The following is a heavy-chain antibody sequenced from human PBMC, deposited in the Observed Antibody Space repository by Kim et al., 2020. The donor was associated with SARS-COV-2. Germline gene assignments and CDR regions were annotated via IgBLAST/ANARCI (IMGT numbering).Heavy chain of an antibody. J-gene: IGHJ6*02. D-gene: IGHD7-27*01. CDR3: AKSPGLDV. V-gene: IGHV3-30*02. CDR2: EGSKK. Sequence: EGSKKSCADTGRGRFTLSRDNSKNKLYLQMNSLRAEDTAVYYCAKSPGLDVWGQGTTVTVSS.